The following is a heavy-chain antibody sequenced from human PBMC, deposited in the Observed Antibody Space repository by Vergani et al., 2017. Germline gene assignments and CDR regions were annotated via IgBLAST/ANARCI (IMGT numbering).Heavy chain of an antibody. CDR2: ISGSGGST. Sequence: EVQLLESGGGLVQPGGSLRLSCAASGFTFSSYAMSWVRQAPGKGLEWVSAISGSGGSTYYADSVKGRFTISRDNAKNSLYLQMNSLRAEDTAVYYCARDRRRAPGYNDAHYFDYWGQGTLVTVSS. V-gene: IGHV3-23*01. J-gene: IGHJ4*02. CDR1: GFTFSSYA. CDR3: ARDRRRAPGYNDAHYFDY. D-gene: IGHD1-1*01.